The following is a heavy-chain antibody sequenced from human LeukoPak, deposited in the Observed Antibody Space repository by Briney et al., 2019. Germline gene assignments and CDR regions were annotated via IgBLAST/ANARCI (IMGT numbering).Heavy chain of an antibody. CDR3: ARGPNYYDREGPDY. V-gene: IGHV1-8*03. CDR1: GYTFTSYD. Sequence: ASVKVSCTASGYTFTSYDINWVRQAPGQGLEWMGWMNPNSGNTGYAQKFQGRVTITRNTSISTAYMELSSLTSEETAVYYCARGPNYYDREGPDYWGQGTLVTVSS. CDR2: MNPNSGNT. D-gene: IGHD3-22*01. J-gene: IGHJ4*02.